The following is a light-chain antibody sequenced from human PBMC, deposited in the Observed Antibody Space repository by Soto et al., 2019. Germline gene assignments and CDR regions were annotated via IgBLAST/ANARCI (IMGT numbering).Light chain of an antibody. CDR2: DTS. Sequence: KQSPDTLSLSQGERATLSCRASQTVSSNYLAWCQQRPGQAPRLLIYDTSTRAAGIAARFSGSGSGTEFTLTISSLQSEDFAVYYCQQYNNWPRTFGQGTKVDI. CDR3: QQYNNWPRT. J-gene: IGKJ1*01. CDR1: QTVSSN. V-gene: IGKV3-15*01.